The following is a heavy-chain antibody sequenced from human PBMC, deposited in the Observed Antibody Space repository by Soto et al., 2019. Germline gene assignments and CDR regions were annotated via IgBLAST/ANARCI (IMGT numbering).Heavy chain of an antibody. CDR3: ALESDENYYYYYMDV. J-gene: IGHJ6*03. CDR1: GYTFTSYY. Sequence: ASVKVSCKASGYTFTSYYMHWVRQAPGQGLEWMGIINPSGGSTSYAQKFQGRVTMTRDTSTSTVYMELSSLRSEDTAVYYCALESDENYYYYYMDVWGKGTTVTVS. CDR2: INPSGGST. V-gene: IGHV1-46*01.